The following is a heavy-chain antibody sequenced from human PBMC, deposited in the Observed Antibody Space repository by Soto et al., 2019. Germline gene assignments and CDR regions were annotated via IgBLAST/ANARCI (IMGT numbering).Heavy chain of an antibody. J-gene: IGHJ4*02. V-gene: IGHV4-34*01. CDR1: GGSFSGYY. CDR3: ARYWEGYNFGYPQYYLDY. CDR2: INHSGST. D-gene: IGHD5-18*01. Sequence: QVQLQQWGAGLLKPSETLSLTCGVYGGSFSGYYWSWIRQPPGKGLEWIGEINHSGSTNYNPSLKSRVTISIDTSKKQFSLNLNSVTAADTAVYYCARYWEGYNFGYPQYYLDYWGQGTLVTVSS.